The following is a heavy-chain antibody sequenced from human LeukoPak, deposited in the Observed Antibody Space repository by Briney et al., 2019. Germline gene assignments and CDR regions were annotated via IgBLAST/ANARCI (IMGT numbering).Heavy chain of an antibody. J-gene: IGHJ4*02. V-gene: IGHV4-34*01. CDR2: INHSGST. Sequence: SETLSLTCAVYGGSFSGYYWSWIHQPPGKGLEWIGEINHSGSTNYNPSLKSRVTISVDTSKNQFSLKLSSVTAADTAVYYCARGWDYGDYLDYFDYWGQGTLVTVSS. D-gene: IGHD4-17*01. CDR3: ARGWDYGDYLDYFDY. CDR1: GGSFSGYY.